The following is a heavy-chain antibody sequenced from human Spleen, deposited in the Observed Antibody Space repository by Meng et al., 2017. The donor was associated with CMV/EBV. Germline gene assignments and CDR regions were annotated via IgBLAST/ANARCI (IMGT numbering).Heavy chain of an antibody. CDR3: ARKGDYYDSSGYETPYDAFDI. CDR2: MNPNSGNT. V-gene: IGHV1-8*01. CDR1: GYTFTSYD. D-gene: IGHD3-22*01. Sequence: ASVKVSCKASGYTFTSYDINWVRQATGQGLEWMGWMNPNSGNTGYAQKFQGRVTMTRNTSISTAYMELSSLRSEDTAVYYCARKGDYYDSSGYETPYDAFDIWGQGTMVTVSS. J-gene: IGHJ3*02.